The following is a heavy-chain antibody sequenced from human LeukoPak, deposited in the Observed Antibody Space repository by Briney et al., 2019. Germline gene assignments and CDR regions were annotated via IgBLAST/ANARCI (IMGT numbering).Heavy chain of an antibody. CDR2: ISTSSSTI. V-gene: IGHV3-48*02. D-gene: IGHD1-1*01. CDR3: ARSGNYDY. CDR1: GFTFSTYS. J-gene: IGHJ4*02. Sequence: HPGGSLRLSCAASGFTFSTYSMSWVRQAPGKGLEWVSYISTSSSTIYYADSVKGRFTISRDNAKNSLYLQPNSLRDEDTAVYYCARSGNYDYWGQGTLVTVSS.